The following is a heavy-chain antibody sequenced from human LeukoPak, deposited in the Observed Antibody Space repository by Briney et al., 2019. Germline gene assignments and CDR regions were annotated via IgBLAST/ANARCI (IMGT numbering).Heavy chain of an antibody. CDR1: GFTFSSYW. CDR2: INSDGSST. V-gene: IGHV3-74*01. Sequence: GGSLRLSCAASGFTFSSYWMHWVRQAPGKGLVWVSRINSDGSSTSYADSVKGRFTISRDNAESTLYLQMNSLRAEDTAVYYCARGSGWFYFDYWGQGTLVTVSS. CDR3: ARGSGWFYFDY. J-gene: IGHJ4*02. D-gene: IGHD6-19*01.